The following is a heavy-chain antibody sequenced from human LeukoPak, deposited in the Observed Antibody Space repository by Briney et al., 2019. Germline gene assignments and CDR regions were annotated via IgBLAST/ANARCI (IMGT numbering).Heavy chain of an antibody. CDR2: IYYSGST. CDR1: GGSISSYY. Sequence: SETLSLTCTVSGGSISSYYWSWIRQPPGKGLEWIGSIYYSGSTYYNPSLKSRVTISVDTSKNQFSLKLNSVTAADTAVYYCARLQDIVVVKGFDPWGQGTLVTVSS. CDR3: ARLQDIVVVKGFDP. J-gene: IGHJ5*02. V-gene: IGHV4-59*05. D-gene: IGHD2-2*01.